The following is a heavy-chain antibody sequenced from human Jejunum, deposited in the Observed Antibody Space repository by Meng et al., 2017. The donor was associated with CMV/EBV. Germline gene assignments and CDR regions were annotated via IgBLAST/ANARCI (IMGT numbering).Heavy chain of an antibody. CDR3: ARGDYYDSSGLDY. CDR2: INTNTGNP. Sequence: HLLRSGFELKVPGVSVKVSCKASVSTLTSYAMDWVRQAPGPGLEWIGWINTNTGNPTYAQGFTGRFVFSLDTSVSTAYLQISSLKAEDTAVYYFARGDYYDSSGLDYWGQGTLVIVSS. CDR1: VSTLTSYA. V-gene: IGHV7-4-1*02. J-gene: IGHJ4*02. D-gene: IGHD3-22*01.